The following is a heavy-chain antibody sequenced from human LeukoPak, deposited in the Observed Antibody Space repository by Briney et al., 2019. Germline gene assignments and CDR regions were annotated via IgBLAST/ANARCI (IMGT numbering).Heavy chain of an antibody. CDR2: IYPGDSDT. Sequence: GESLKISCTGSGYSFTSYWIGWVRQMTGKGLEWMGIIYPGDSDTRYSPSFQGQVTISADKSTSIAYLRWSRLKASDTAIYYCARRAETRPDVDFWGQGTLVTVSS. J-gene: IGHJ4*02. CDR3: ARRAETRPDVDF. V-gene: IGHV5-51*01. CDR1: GYSFTSYW.